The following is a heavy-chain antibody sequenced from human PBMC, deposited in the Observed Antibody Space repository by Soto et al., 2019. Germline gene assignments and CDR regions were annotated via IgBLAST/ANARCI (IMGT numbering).Heavy chain of an antibody. J-gene: IGHJ4*02. CDR1: GFIFSRYS. V-gene: IGHV3-21*01. CDR3: ARGSAFIGLDY. CDR2: IGTSGSYI. Sequence: GGSLRLSCAVSGFIFSRYSRNWVRQAPGKGLEWVSSIGTSGSYIYDTDSVKGRFTISRDNTKDSLYLQMNSLRAEDTAIYYCARGSAFIGLDYWGQGTPVTVSS. D-gene: IGHD1-26*01.